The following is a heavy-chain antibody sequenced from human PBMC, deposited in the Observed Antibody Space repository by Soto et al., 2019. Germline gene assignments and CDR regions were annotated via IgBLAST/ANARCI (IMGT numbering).Heavy chain of an antibody. Sequence: PGGSLRLSCVASGFTFSTVAMTWVRQAPGKGLEWVSSISDNGGNTDYADSVRGRFTLSRDSSKNTLYLQMNHLKAEDTAVYYCAKLYWNPRYFDYWGQGARVTVSS. CDR2: ISDNGGNT. D-gene: IGHD1-1*01. V-gene: IGHV3-23*01. CDR3: AKLYWNPRYFDY. CDR1: GFTFSTVA. J-gene: IGHJ4*02.